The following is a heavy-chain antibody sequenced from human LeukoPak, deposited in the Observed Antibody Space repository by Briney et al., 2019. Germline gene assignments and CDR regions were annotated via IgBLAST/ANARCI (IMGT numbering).Heavy chain of an antibody. J-gene: IGHJ5*02. CDR2: IIPIFGTA. D-gene: IGHD3-3*01. V-gene: IGHV1-69*05. CDR1: GGTFSSYT. CDR3: ARDREVYDFWIGPDDWFDP. Sequence: SVKVSCKASGGTFSSYTISWLRQAPGQGLEWMGRIIPIFGTANYAQKFQGRVTITTDESTSTAYMELSSLRSEDTAVYYCARDREVYDFWIGPDDWFDPWGQGTLVTVSS.